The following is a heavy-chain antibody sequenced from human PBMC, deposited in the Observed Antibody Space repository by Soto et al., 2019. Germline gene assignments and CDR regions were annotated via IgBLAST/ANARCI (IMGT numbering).Heavy chain of an antibody. J-gene: IGHJ6*02. CDR1: GEAVGSGQSY. CDR3: ARGRPDSAGSSLGRRMDV. V-gene: IGHV4-61*01. D-gene: IGHD3-10*01. CDR2: IFVTGAT. Sequence: QVQLQESGPGLVKPSETLSLICFVSGEAVGSGQSYWNWIRQATGKGLEWIGQIFVTGATKDSASLKSRVTMSVDTSKSQISLNLTSVTAADSATYFCARGRPDSAGSSLGRRMDVWGQGTTVTVAS.